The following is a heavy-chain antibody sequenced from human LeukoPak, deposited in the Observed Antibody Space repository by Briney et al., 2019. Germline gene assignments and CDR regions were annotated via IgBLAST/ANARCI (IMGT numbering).Heavy chain of an antibody. Sequence: SETLSLTCTVSGGSISSGGYYWSWIRQPPGKGLEWIGYIYHSGSTYYNPSLKSRVTISVDRSKNQFSLKLSSVTAADTAVYYCARVAGRGAAAGKGGYWGQGTLVTVSS. CDR1: GGSISSGGYY. J-gene: IGHJ4*02. V-gene: IGHV4-30-2*01. CDR3: ARVAGRGAAAGKGGY. CDR2: IYHSGST. D-gene: IGHD6-13*01.